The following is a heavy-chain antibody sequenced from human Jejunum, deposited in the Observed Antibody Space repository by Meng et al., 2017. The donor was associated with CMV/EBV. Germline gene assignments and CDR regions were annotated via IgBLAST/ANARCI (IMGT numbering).Heavy chain of an antibody. J-gene: IGHJ4*02. Sequence: SWAGAGCSFSTYGRHGGRQAPGKGLEGVAVTSDDGSDKYYADSVKGRFTISRDNSKNTLYLQMNSLRAEDTAVYYCTKEGGNHYWGQGTLVTVSS. V-gene: IGHV3-30*18. D-gene: IGHD4-23*01. CDR3: TKEGGNHY. CDR1: GCSFSTYG. CDR2: TSDDGSDK.